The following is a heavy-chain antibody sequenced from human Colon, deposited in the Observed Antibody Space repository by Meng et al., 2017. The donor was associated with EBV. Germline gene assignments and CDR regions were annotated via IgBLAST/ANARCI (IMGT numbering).Heavy chain of an antibody. CDR2: INQSGST. D-gene: IGHD4-17*01. V-gene: IGHV4-34*01. CDR3: ARRTTVNLRSFDS. J-gene: IGHJ4*02. CDR1: GGSFSGYY. Sequence: HGQRRQWWAGLLKPSETLALSCAVSGGSFSGYYWSWIRPAPGKGLEWIGEINQSGSTKFNPSLESRVSIPVDTSENQVSLKLTSVTAADTAVYYCARRTTVNLRSFDSWGQGTLVTVSS.